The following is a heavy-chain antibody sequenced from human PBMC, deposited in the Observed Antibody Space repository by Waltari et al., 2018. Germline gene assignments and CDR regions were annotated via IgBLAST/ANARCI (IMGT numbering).Heavy chain of an antibody. CDR3: ASQVKGTNWNEGWIGAFDI. CDR1: GYTFTSYA. CDR2: INAGNGNT. J-gene: IGHJ3*02. D-gene: IGHD1-1*01. Sequence: QVQLVQSGAEVKKPGPSVKASCKASGYTFTSYAMHLVPQAPGQRLEWMGWINAGNGNTKYSQKFQGRVTITRDTSASTAYMELSSLRSEDTAVYYCASQVKGTNWNEGWIGAFDIWGQGTMVTVSS. V-gene: IGHV1-3*01.